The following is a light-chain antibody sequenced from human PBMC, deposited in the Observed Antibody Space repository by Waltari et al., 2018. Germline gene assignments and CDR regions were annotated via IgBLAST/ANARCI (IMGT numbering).Light chain of an antibody. V-gene: IGKV1-5*03. Sequence: DIQMFQYPTPLSASVGDRVTITCRASQSISSWLAWYQQKPGKAPKLLIYKASSLESGVPSRFSGSGSGTEFTLTISSLQPDDFAAYYCQQHNSYPYTFGQGTKLEIK. CDR3: QQHNSYPYT. J-gene: IGKJ2*01. CDR2: KAS. CDR1: QSISSW.